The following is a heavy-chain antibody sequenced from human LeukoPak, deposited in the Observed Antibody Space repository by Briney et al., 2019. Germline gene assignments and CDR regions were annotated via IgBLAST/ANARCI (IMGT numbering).Heavy chain of an antibody. J-gene: IGHJ5*02. Sequence: GRSLRLSCAASGFTFSNYAMHWVRQAPSKGLEWVAVISYDGSKKYYADSVKGRFTISRDNSKNTLDLQMNSLRVEDTAVYYCARDYRRDTVANNWFDPWGQGTLVTVSS. CDR3: ARDYRRDTVANNWFDP. CDR2: ISYDGSKK. D-gene: IGHD5-12*01. V-gene: IGHV3-30*04. CDR1: GFTFSNYA.